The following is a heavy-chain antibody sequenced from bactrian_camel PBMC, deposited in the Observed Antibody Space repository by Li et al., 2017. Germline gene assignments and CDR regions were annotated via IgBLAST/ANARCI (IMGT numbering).Heavy chain of an antibody. CDR1: GNTYALYY. J-gene: IGHJ4*01. CDR2: IRQSKRT. V-gene: IGHV3S60*01. D-gene: IGHD7*01. CDR3: ALGGTRGVGGTWYPELNY. Sequence: HVQLVESGGDSVETGGSLRLSCTFSGNTYALYYMAWFRQTPGGQREGIAHIRQSKRTQYADSVKGRFIISQDNAKNTLYLQMNSLRPDDTGMYYCALGGTRGVGGTWYPELNYWDKGTQVTVS.